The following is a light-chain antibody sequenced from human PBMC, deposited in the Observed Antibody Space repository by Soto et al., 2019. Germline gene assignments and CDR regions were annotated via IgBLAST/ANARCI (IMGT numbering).Light chain of an antibody. CDR3: CAYADTFYV. J-gene: IGLJ1*01. V-gene: IGLV2-11*01. CDR1: SSDVGSYKD. Sequence: QSVLTQPRSVSGSPGQSVTISCTGTSSDVGSYKDVSWYQHHPGKVPKLMIYDVSERPSGVPGRFSGSKSGNTASLTISGLQAEDEANYYCCAYADTFYVFGTGTKVTVL. CDR2: DVS.